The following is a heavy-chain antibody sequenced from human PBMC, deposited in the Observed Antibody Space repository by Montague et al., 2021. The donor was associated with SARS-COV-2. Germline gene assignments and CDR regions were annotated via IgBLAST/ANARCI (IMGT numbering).Heavy chain of an antibody. CDR1: GDSISTSN. J-gene: IGHJ6*02. CDR3: VRADRRDPDTPHLYYYKGMDL. D-gene: IGHD2-15*01. CDR2: GNYSWRS. Sequence: SETLSLTCTGSGDSISTSNWAWIRRPPGRGLVWICYGNYSWRSSYNSSLKSRVTISVDTSKNQVSLNLRSVTAADTAVYFCVRADRRDPDTPHLYYYKGMDLWGQGTMVTVSS. V-gene: IGHV4-59*01.